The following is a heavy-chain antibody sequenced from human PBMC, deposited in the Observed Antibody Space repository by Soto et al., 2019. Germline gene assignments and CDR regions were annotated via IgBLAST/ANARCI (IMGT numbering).Heavy chain of an antibody. CDR1: GGTFSSYA. D-gene: IGHD4-17*01. CDR2: IIPIFGAA. CDR3: AILEGPTVTTLDAFDI. J-gene: IGHJ3*02. Sequence: QVQLVQSGAEVKKPGSSVKVSCKASGGTFSSYAISWVRQAPGQGLEWMGGIIPIFGAANYAQKFQGRVTITADESTNTADMELSSLRSEDTAVYYCAILEGPTVTTLDAFDIWGQGTMVTVSS. V-gene: IGHV1-69*01.